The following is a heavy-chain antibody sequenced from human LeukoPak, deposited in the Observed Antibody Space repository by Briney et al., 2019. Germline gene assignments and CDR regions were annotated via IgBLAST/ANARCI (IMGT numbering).Heavy chain of an antibody. Sequence: PSETLSLTCTVSGGSNSSSSYYWGWIRQPPGKGLEWIGSIYYSGSTYYNPSLKSRVTISVDTSKNQFSLKLSSVTAADTAVYYCARHYDFIDYWGQGTLVTVSS. D-gene: IGHD3-3*01. CDR1: GGSNSSSSYY. CDR2: IYYSGST. J-gene: IGHJ4*02. V-gene: IGHV4-39*01. CDR3: ARHYDFIDY.